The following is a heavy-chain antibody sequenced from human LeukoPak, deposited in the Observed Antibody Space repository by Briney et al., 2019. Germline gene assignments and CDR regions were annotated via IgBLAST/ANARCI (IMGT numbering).Heavy chain of an antibody. V-gene: IGHV4-59*01. CDR2: IYYSGST. J-gene: IGHJ4*02. CDR3: ASGRRSGYYFDY. CDR1: GGSISSYY. Sequence: PSETLSLTCTVSGGSISSYYWSWIRQPPGKGLEWIGYIYYSGSTNYNPSLKSRVTISVDTSKNQFSLKLSSVTAADTAVYYCASGRRSGYYFDYWGQGTLVTVSS. D-gene: IGHD6-19*01.